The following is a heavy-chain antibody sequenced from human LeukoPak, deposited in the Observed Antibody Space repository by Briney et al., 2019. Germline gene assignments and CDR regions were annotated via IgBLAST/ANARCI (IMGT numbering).Heavy chain of an antibody. CDR3: GRAIGAFDI. J-gene: IGHJ3*02. Sequence: SETLSLTCTVSGGSISSSSYYWGWIRQPPGKGLEWIGSIYYSGSTYYNPSLKSRVTISVDTSKNQFSLKLSPVTAATTALYYCGRAIGAFDIWGQGTMVTVSS. V-gene: IGHV4-39*01. D-gene: IGHD5-24*01. CDR2: IYYSGST. CDR1: GGSISSSSYY.